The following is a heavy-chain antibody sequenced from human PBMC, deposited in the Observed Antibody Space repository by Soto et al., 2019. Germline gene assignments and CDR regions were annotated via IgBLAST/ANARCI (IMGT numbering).Heavy chain of an antibody. CDR1: GYTFTSYG. D-gene: IGHD6-13*01. J-gene: IGHJ6*02. Sequence: ASVKVSCKASGYTFTSYGISWVRQAPGQGLEWMGWISAYNGNTNYAQKLQGRVTMTTDTSTSTACMELRSLRSDDTAVYYCARTGYSSSWHYYYYGMDVWGQGTTVTVSS. CDR2: ISAYNGNT. V-gene: IGHV1-18*04. CDR3: ARTGYSSSWHYYYYGMDV.